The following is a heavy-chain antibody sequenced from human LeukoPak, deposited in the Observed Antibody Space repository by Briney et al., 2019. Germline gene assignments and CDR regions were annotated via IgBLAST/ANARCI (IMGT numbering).Heavy chain of an antibody. CDR2: ISSSGST. D-gene: IGHD6-19*01. J-gene: IGHJ5*02. CDR3: ARDMAVAPYNWFDP. CDR1: GGSISSYY. Sequence: PSETLSLTCTVSGGSISSYYWSWVRQPAGKGLEWIGLISSSGSTNYNPSLRSRVTMPIDTSKNQFSLTLTSVTAADTAVYYCARDMAVAPYNWFDPWGQGTLVTVSS. V-gene: IGHV4-4*07.